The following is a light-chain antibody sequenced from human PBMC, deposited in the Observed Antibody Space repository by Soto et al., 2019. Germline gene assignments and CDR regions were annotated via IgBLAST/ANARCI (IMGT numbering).Light chain of an antibody. J-gene: IGLJ1*01. CDR2: EVD. CDR3: SSYTSSSTLV. Sequence: QSALTQPASVSGSPGQSITISCTGTSSDIGNYNYVSWYQQHPGKAPKLMVYEVDNRPSGVSNRFSGSKSGNTASLNISGLQAEDEADYYCSSYTSSSTLVFGTGTKLTVL. CDR1: SSDIGNYNY. V-gene: IGLV2-14*01.